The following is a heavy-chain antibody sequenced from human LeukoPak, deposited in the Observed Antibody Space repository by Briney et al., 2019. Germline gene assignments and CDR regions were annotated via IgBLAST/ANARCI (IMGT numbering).Heavy chain of an antibody. V-gene: IGHV3-66*01. Sequence: PGGSLRLSCAASGFTFSSYAMSWVRQAPGKGLEWVSVIYSGGSTDYADSVKGRFTISRDNSKNTLYLQMNSLRAEDTAVYYCAKNYYGSEGPFDYWGQGTLVTVSS. D-gene: IGHD3-10*01. CDR3: AKNYYGSEGPFDY. J-gene: IGHJ4*02. CDR2: IYSGGST. CDR1: GFTFSSYA.